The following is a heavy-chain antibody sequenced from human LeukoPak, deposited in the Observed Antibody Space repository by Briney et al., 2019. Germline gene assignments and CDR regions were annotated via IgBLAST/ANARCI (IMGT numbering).Heavy chain of an antibody. CDR3: AKDGYSFFFDS. J-gene: IGHJ4*02. CDR2: ISGSGDDT. CDR1: GFSFSNFA. V-gene: IGHV3-23*01. D-gene: IGHD3-22*01. Sequence: GGSLRLSCAASGFSFSNFAMTWVRQAPGKRLEWVSAISGSGDDTYSADSVKGRFSISRDNSKNTLSLHMNSLRAEDTAIYYCAKDGYSFFFDSWGQGTLATVSS.